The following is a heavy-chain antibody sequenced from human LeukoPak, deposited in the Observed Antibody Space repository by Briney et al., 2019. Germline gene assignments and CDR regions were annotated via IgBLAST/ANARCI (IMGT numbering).Heavy chain of an antibody. CDR1: GFTFSNAW. D-gene: IGHD1-1*01. CDR2: IKSKTDGGTT. V-gene: IGHV3-15*01. J-gene: IGHJ3*02. Sequence: PGGSLRLSCAASGFTFSNAWMSWVRQAPGKGLEWVGRIKSKTDGGTTDYAAPVKGRFTISRDDSKNTLYLQMNSLKNEDTAVYYCTAASLWTYAFDIWGQGTMVTVSS. CDR3: TAASLWTYAFDI.